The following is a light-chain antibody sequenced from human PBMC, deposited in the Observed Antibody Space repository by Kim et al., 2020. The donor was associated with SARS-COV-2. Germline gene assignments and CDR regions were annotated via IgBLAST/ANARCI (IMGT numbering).Light chain of an antibody. CDR2: DVT. CDR1: SSVVGGYHY. J-gene: IGLJ3*02. CDR3: CSYAGTYSWV. V-gene: IGLV2-11*03. Sequence: GQAVTFSCTGTSSVVGGYHYVSWYQQHPGKAPKVMIYDVTKRPSGVPDRFTGSKFGNSASLTISDLQADDEADYYCCSYAGTYSWVFGGGTKLTVL.